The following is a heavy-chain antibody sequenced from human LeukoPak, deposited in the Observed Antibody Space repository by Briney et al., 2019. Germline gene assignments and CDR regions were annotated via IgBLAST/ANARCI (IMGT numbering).Heavy chain of an antibody. Sequence: PSETLSLTCAVCGGSFSGYYWSWIRQPPGKGLEWIGEINHSGSTNYNPSLKSRVTISVDTSKNQFSLKLSSVTAADTAVYYCARCPYSSSYWFDPWGQGTLVTVSS. CDR1: GGSFSGYY. D-gene: IGHD6-13*01. CDR2: INHSGST. V-gene: IGHV4-34*01. J-gene: IGHJ5*02. CDR3: ARCPYSSSYWFDP.